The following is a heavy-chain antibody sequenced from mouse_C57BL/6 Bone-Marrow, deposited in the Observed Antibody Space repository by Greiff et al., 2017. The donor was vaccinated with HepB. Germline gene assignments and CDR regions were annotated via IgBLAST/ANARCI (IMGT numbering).Heavy chain of an antibody. Sequence: EVHLVESGGDLVKPGGSLKLSCAASGFTFSSYGMSWVRQTPDKRLEWVATISSGGSYTYYPDSVKGRFTISRDNAKNTLYLQMSSLKSEDTAMYYCARHNYVGYFDYWGQGTTLTVSS. CDR3: ARHNYVGYFDY. J-gene: IGHJ2*01. CDR2: ISSGGSYT. V-gene: IGHV5-6*01. D-gene: IGHD2-1*01. CDR1: GFTFSSYG.